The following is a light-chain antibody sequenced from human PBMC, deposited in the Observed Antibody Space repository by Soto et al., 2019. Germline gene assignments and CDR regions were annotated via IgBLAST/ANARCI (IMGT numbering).Light chain of an antibody. Sequence: QSALTQPASVSGSPGQSITISCTGTSSDVGRYNYVSWYQQHPGKAPKLMIYDVSNRPSGVSNRFSGSKSDNTASLTISGLQAEDEADYYCSSYTSSNTLAFGGGTKLTVL. CDR1: SSDVGRYNY. CDR3: SSYTSSNTLA. V-gene: IGLV2-14*01. CDR2: DVS. J-gene: IGLJ2*01.